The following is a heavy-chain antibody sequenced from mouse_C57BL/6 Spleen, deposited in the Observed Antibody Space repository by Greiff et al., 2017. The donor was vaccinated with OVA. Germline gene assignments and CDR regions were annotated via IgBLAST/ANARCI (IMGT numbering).Heavy chain of an antibody. Sequence: QVQLQPPWAELVKPGASVKMSCKASGYTFTSYWITWVKQRPGQGLEWIGDIYPGSGSTNYNEKFKSKATLTVDTSSSTAYMQLSRLTSEDSAVYYCARCDYDGGYYFDDWGQGTTLTVSS. D-gene: IGHD2-4*01. J-gene: IGHJ2*01. CDR2: IYPGSGST. CDR3: ARCDYDGGYYFDD. CDR1: GYTFTSYW. V-gene: IGHV1-55*01.